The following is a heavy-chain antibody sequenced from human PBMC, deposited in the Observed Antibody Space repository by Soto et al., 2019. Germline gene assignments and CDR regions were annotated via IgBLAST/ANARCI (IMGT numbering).Heavy chain of an antibody. Sequence: GWSLRLSCAASGFTFISYAMHWVRQAPGKGLEWVAVISYDGSNKYYADSVKGRFTISRDNSKNTLYLQMNSLRAEDTAVYYCARDDSGYEDYWGQGTLVTVSS. D-gene: IGHD5-12*01. CDR1: GFTFISYA. CDR2: ISYDGSNK. CDR3: ARDDSGYEDY. J-gene: IGHJ4*02. V-gene: IGHV3-30-3*01.